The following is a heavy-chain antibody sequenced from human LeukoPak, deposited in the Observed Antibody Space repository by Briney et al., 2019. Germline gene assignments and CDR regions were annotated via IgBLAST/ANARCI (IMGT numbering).Heavy chain of an antibody. V-gene: IGHV4-39*02. J-gene: IGHJ6*02. CDR3: ARDSRYCTNGVCSRADYGMDV. D-gene: IGHD2-8*01. CDR1: GGSISSSSYY. CDR2: IYYSGST. Sequence: SETLSLTCTVSGGSISSSSYYWGWIRQPPGKGLEWIGSIYYSGSTYYNPSLKSRVTISVDTSKNQFSLKLSSVTAADTAVYYCARDSRYCTNGVCSRADYGMDVWGQGTTVTVSS.